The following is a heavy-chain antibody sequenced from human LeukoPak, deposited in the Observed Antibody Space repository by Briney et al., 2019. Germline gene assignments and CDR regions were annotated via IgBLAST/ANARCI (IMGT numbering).Heavy chain of an antibody. D-gene: IGHD6-19*01. CDR2: ISGSGGST. Sequence: PGGSLRLSCAASGFTFSSYAMGWVRQAPGKGLEWVSAISGSGGSTYYADSVKGRFTISRDNSKNTLYLQMNSLRAEDTAVYYCAKDTVAGGAFDIWGQGTMVTVSS. J-gene: IGHJ3*02. V-gene: IGHV3-23*01. CDR3: AKDTVAGGAFDI. CDR1: GFTFSSYA.